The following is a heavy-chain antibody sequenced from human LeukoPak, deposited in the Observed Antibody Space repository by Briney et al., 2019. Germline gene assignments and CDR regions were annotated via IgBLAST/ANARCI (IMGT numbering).Heavy chain of an antibody. J-gene: IGHJ6*02. CDR2: FYPGDSDT. CDR3: ARRGPWGWAIDYYYGMDV. D-gene: IGHD3-16*01. V-gene: IGHV5-51*01. Sequence: GEPPKTSCMASGYSFTSCWIGWVLQMHGKGREWMGSFYPGDSDTRYSPSFQGQVTISADKSISTAYLQWSSLKASDTAMYYCARRGPWGWAIDYYYGMDVWGQGTTVTVSS. CDR1: GYSFTSCW.